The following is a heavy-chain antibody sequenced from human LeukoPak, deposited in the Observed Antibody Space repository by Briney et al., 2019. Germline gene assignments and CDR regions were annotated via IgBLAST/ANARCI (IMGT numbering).Heavy chain of an antibody. J-gene: IGHJ6*02. CDR1: GGTFSSYA. V-gene: IGHV1-69*13. CDR3: ARTYYYDSSGYANPHYYYYGMDA. D-gene: IGHD3-22*01. Sequence: GASVKVSCKASGGTFSSYAISWVRQAPGQGLEWMGGIIPIFGTANYAQKFQGRVTITADESTSTAYMKLSSLRSEDTAVYYCARTYYYDSSGYANPHYYYYGMDAWGQGTTVTVSS. CDR2: IIPIFGTA.